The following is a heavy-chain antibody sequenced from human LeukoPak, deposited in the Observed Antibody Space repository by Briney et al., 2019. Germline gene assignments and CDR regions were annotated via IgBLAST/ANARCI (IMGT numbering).Heavy chain of an antibody. D-gene: IGHD6-19*01. Sequence: GGSLRLSCAASGFTFSSYAMSWVRQAPGKGLEWVSAISGSGGSTYYADSVKGHFTISRDNSKNTLHLRMNSLRAEDTAVYYCAKDDHGGSGWRDYFDYWGQGTLVTVSS. CDR1: GFTFSSYA. V-gene: IGHV3-23*01. CDR2: ISGSGGST. CDR3: AKDDHGGSGWRDYFDY. J-gene: IGHJ4*02.